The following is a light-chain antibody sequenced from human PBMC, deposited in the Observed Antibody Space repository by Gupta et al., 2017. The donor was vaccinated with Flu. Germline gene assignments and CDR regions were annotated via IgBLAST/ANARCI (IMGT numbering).Light chain of an antibody. CDR3: CSYAGSDLYV. Sequence: QSALTQPASVSGSPGQSITISCTGTSSDVGRFNVVSWYQQHPGKAPKLIIYEARKRPSGVSNRFSGAKSGNTAYLTISRLQAEDEADYFCCSYAGSDLYVFGTGTAVTIL. CDR1: SSDVGRFNV. V-gene: IGLV2-23*01. J-gene: IGLJ1*01. CDR2: EAR.